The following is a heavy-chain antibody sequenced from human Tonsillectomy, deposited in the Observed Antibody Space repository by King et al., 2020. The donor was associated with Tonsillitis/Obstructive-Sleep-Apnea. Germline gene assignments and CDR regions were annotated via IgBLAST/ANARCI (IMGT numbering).Heavy chain of an antibody. CDR2: INHSGST. CDR3: ARGCGYSYGLPYYYYYMDV. CDR1: GGSFSGYY. Sequence: VQLQQWGAGLLKPSETLSLTCAVYGGSFSGYYWSWIRQHPGKGLEWIGEINHSGSTNYNPSLKSRVTISVDTSKNQFSLKLSSVTAADTAVYYCARGCGYSYGLPYYYYYMDVWGKGTTVTVSS. D-gene: IGHD5-18*01. V-gene: IGHV4-34*01. J-gene: IGHJ6*03.